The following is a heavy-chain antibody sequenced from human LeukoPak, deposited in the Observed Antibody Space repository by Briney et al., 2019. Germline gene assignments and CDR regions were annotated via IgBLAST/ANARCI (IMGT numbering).Heavy chain of an antibody. J-gene: IGHJ4*02. CDR1: GYTFTNYG. D-gene: IGHD2-15*01. CDR2: ISAYNGNT. CDR3: ATSYCRGGSCYTALFDC. V-gene: IGHV1-18*01. Sequence: GASVKVSCKASGYTFTNYGISWVRQAPGQGLEWMGWISAYNGNTNYVQNLQGRVTMTTDTSTSTAYMELRSLRSDDTAVYFCATSYCRGGSCYTALFDCWGQGTLVTVSS.